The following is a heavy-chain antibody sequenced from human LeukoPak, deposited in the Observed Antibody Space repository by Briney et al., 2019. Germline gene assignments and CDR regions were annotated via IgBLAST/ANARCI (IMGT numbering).Heavy chain of an antibody. J-gene: IGHJ4*02. CDR1: GYSIRSGHY. V-gene: IGHV4-38-2*02. Sequence: SETLSLTCTVSGYSIRSGHYWGWIRQPPGKWLEWIGNIFHSENTYYNPSLKSRVTISLDTSKNHFSLKVSSVTAADTAVYYCAREYLEYGSGNDYFDYWGQGTLVTVSS. CDR3: AREYLEYGSGNDYFDY. CDR2: IFHSENT. D-gene: IGHD3-10*01.